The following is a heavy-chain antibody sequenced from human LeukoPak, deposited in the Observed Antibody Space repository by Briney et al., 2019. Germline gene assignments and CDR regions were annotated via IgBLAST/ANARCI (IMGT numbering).Heavy chain of an antibody. D-gene: IGHD2-2*01. V-gene: IGHV3-30*02. Sequence: GGSLRLSCAASGFTFSSYGMHWVRQAPGKGLEWVAFIRYDGSNKYYADSVKGRFTISRDNSKNTLYLQMNSLRAEDTAVYYCAKDEGYCSSTSCHDAFDIWGQGTMVTVSS. CDR1: GFTFSSYG. CDR3: AKDEGYCSSTSCHDAFDI. CDR2: IRYDGSNK. J-gene: IGHJ3*02.